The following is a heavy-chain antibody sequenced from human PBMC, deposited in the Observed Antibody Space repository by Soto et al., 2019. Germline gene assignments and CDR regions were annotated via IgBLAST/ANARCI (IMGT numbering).Heavy chain of an antibody. Sequence: SVKVSCKASGGTFSSYAISWVRQAPGQGLEWMGGIIPIFGTANYAQKFQGRVTITADESTSTAYMELSSLRSEDTAVYYCATAPLTEEGKPMDYYYYYGRDVGGQGTTVPVSS. CDR1: GGTFSSYA. D-gene: IGHD3-10*01. V-gene: IGHV1-69*13. CDR3: ATAPLTEEGKPMDYYYYYGRDV. J-gene: IGHJ6*02. CDR2: IIPIFGTA.